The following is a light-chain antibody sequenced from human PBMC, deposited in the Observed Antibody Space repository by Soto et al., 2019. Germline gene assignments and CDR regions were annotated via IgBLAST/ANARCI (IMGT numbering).Light chain of an antibody. CDR3: QQYNRYSWT. CDR1: QSVSNW. J-gene: IGKJ1*01. Sequence: DIQMTQSPSPLSASVGDRVTITLRASQSVSNWLAWYQQKXGKAPEXXIYDASSLESGVSSRFSGSGAGTEFTLTINNLQPDDVETYYCQQYNRYSWTFGQGTKVDIK. V-gene: IGKV1-5*01. CDR2: DAS.